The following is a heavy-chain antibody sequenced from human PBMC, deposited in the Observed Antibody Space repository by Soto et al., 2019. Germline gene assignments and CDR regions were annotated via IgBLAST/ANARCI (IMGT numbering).Heavy chain of an antibody. CDR2: ISSSGSTI. Sequence: EVQLVESGGGLAQPGGSLRLSCAASGFTFSSYEMNWVRQAPGKGLEWVSYISSSGSTIYYADSVKGRFTISRDNAKNSLYLQMNSLRAEDTAVYYCARGGQLWDYLSPAEYFQHWGQCTLVTVSS. V-gene: IGHV3-48*03. J-gene: IGHJ1*01. CDR1: GFTFSSYE. CDR3: ARGGQLWDYLSPAEYFQH. D-gene: IGHD5-18*01.